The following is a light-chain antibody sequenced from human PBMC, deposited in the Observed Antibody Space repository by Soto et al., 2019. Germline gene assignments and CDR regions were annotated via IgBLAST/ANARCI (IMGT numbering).Light chain of an antibody. CDR3: RQHNDWSPHT. J-gene: IGKJ2*01. V-gene: IGKV3-15*01. CDR2: GAS. Sequence: EIEMTQSPATLPVSPGERATLSCRASQSVSTNLAWYQQKPGQAPRLLIYGASTRAPGFPARFTGSGSGTEFTLTTRSLQSADVLVYYCRQHNDWSPHTLGQGTKLEIK. CDR1: QSVSTN.